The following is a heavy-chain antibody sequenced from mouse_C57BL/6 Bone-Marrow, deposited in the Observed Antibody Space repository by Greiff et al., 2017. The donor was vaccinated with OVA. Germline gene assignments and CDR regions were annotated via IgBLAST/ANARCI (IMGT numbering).Heavy chain of an antibody. V-gene: IGHV1-63*01. CDR2: IYPGGGYT. CDR3: ARWGAGNYHFDY. CDR1: GYTFTNYW. J-gene: IGHJ2*01. Sequence: QVQLKESGAELVRPGTSVKMSCKASGYTFTNYWIGWAKQRPGHGLEWIGDIYPGGGYTNYNEKFKGKATLTADKYSSTAYMQFSSLTSEDSAIYYCARWGAGNYHFDYWGQGTTLTVSS. D-gene: IGHD2-1*01.